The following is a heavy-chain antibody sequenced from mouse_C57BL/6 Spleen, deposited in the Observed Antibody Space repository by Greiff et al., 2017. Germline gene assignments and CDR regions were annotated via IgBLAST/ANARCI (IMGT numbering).Heavy chain of an antibody. CDR2: IYPGDGDT. J-gene: IGHJ2*01. CDR3: ARSVGNSHFDY. Sequence: VQLQQSGAELVKPGASVKISCKASGYAFSSYWLNWVKQRPGKGLEWIGQIYPGDGDTNYNGKFKGNTTLTADKSSSTAYMQLSSLTYEDSAVYCCARSVGNSHFDYWGQSTTLTVSS. CDR1: GYAFSSYW. V-gene: IGHV1-80*01. D-gene: IGHD2-1*01.